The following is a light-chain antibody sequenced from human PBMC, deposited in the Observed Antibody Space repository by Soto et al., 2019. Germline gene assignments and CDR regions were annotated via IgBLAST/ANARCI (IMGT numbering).Light chain of an antibody. J-gene: IGKJ1*01. CDR3: LQHNSYPRT. Sequence: DIQMTQSPSTLSGSVGDRVTITCRASQTISSWLAWYQQKPGKAPKLLIYKASTLKSGVPSRFSGSGSGTEFTLTISSLQPEDSAIYYCLQHNSYPRTFGQGGKVDIK. CDR1: QTISSW. CDR2: KAS. V-gene: IGKV1-5*03.